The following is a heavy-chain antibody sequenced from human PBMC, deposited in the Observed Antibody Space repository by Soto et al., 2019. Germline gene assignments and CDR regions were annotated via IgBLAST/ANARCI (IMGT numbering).Heavy chain of an antibody. V-gene: IGHV4-31*03. J-gene: IGHJ4*02. CDR1: GGSISSGGYY. CDR2: IYYSGST. CDR3: ARDGDTAMGSFDY. Sequence: SETLSLTCTVSGGSISSGGYYWSWIRQHPGKGLEWIGYIYYSGSTYYNPSLKSRVTISVDTSKNQFSLKLSSVTAADTAVYYCARDGDTAMGSFDYWGQGTLVTVAS. D-gene: IGHD5-18*01.